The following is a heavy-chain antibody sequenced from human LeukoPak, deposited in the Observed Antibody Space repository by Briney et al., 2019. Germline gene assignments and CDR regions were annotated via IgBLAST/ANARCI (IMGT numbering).Heavy chain of an antibody. CDR2: IYYSGST. D-gene: IGHD5-18*01. CDR3: ASSLVRADMVTGIDY. Sequence: PSETLSLTCIVSGGSVSSDTYYWSWIRQPPGKGLEWIGYIYYSGSTNYNPSLKSRVTISLDTSKNQFSLKLSSVTAADTAVYYCASSLVRADMVTGIDYWGQGTLVTVSS. CDR1: GGSVSSDTYY. V-gene: IGHV4-61*01. J-gene: IGHJ4*02.